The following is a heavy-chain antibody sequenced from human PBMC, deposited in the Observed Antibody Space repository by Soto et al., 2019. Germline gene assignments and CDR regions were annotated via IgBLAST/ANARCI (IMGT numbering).Heavy chain of an antibody. CDR1: GGSVSSDSYY. D-gene: IGHD6-13*01. Sequence: PSETLSLTCTVSGGSVSSDSYYWSWIRQPPGKGLEWIGCIYYSGSTTYNPSLKSRVTISIDTSKNQFSLKLSSVTAADTAMYYCARAPKQQLGRFEYWGQGSLVTVSS. J-gene: IGHJ4*02. V-gene: IGHV4-61*01. CDR2: IYYSGST. CDR3: ARAPKQQLGRFEY.